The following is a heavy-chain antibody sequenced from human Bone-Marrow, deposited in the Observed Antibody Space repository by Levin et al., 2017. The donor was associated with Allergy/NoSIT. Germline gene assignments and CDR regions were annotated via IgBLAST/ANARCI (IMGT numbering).Heavy chain of an antibody. Sequence: SCAASGFTFSSYAMSWVRQAPGKGLEWVSAISGSGGSTYYADSVKGRFTISRDNSKNTLYLQMNSLRAEDTAVYYCAKEPYNWNGGGIDYWGQGTLVTVSS. V-gene: IGHV3-23*01. CDR3: AKEPYNWNGGGIDY. D-gene: IGHD1-1*01. J-gene: IGHJ4*02. CDR1: GFTFSSYA. CDR2: ISGSGGST.